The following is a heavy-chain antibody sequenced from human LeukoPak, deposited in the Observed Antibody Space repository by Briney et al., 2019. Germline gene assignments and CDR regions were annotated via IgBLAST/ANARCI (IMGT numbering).Heavy chain of an antibody. CDR1: GGSISSSSYY. CDR3: ATTKTGTTFFFDY. J-gene: IGHJ4*02. V-gene: IGHV4-39*01. D-gene: IGHD1-1*01. CDR2: IYYSGST. Sequence: SETLSLTCTVSGGSISSSSYYWGWIRQPPGKGLEWIGSIYYSGSTYYNPSLKSRVTISVDTSKNQFSLKLSSVTAADTAVYYCATTKTGTTFFFDYWGQGTLVTVSS.